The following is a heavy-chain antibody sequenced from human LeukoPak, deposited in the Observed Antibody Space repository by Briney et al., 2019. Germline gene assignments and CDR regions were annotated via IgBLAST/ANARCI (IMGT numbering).Heavy chain of an antibody. D-gene: IGHD3-3*01. V-gene: IGHV4-39*01. J-gene: IGHJ2*01. CDR1: GGSISSSSYY. Sequence: SETLSLTCTVSGGSISSSSYYWGWIRQPPGKGLEWIGSIYYSGSTYYNPSLKSRVTISVDTSKNQFSLKLSSVTAADTAVYYCASLITIFGVVTNWYFDLWGRGTLVTVSS. CDR3: ASLITIFGVVTNWYFDL. CDR2: IYYSGST.